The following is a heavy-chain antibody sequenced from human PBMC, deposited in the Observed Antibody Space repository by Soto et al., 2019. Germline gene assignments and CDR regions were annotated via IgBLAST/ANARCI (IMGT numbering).Heavy chain of an antibody. CDR3: ARRIQPYYFDY. CDR2: ISYDGSNK. Sequence: XXSLRLACAASGFTFSGYAMHWVRQAPGKGLEWVAVISYDGSNKYYADSVKGRFTISSDNSKNTLYLQMNSLRAEDTAVYYCARRIQPYYFDYWGQGTLVTVSS. V-gene: IGHV3-30-3*01. D-gene: IGHD5-18*01. CDR1: GFTFSGYA. J-gene: IGHJ4*02.